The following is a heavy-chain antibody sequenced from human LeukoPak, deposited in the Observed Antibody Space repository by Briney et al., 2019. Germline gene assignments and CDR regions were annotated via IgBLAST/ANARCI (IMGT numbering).Heavy chain of an antibody. V-gene: IGHV3-48*01. J-gene: IGHJ6*02. CDR3: ARNAWKSSDSGRGRMDV. CDR1: GFSLSHYS. Sequence: GGSLRLSCAASGFSLSHYSVTWVRQASGKGLEWVSYIGVTGSPTYYADSVKARFTISRDDAKESLYLQMSSLRAEDTAVYYCARNAWKSSDSGRGRMDVWGQGTSVTVSS. CDR2: IGVTGSPT. D-gene: IGHD3-10*01.